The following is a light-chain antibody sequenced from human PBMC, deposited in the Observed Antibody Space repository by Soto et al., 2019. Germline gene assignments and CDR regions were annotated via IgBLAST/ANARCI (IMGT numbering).Light chain of an antibody. CDR1: QTVSSNY. CDR2: GAS. V-gene: IGKV3-20*01. J-gene: IGKJ5*01. CDR3: QQYTGPPTT. Sequence: EILLTQSLDTLSLSPGERATLSCRASQTVSSNYLAWCQQRPGQAPRLLSYGASTRAAGIPDRFSGSGSGTDFTLTITRLEPEDSAVYFCQQYTGPPTTFGQGTRLEIK.